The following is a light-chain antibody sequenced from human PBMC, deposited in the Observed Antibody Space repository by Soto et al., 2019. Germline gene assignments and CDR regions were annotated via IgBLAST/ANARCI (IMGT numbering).Light chain of an antibody. CDR3: QQDGTSPRTT. CDR2: GAS. V-gene: IGKV3-20*01. CDR1: QSVTSSY. J-gene: IGKJ5*01. Sequence: VVLTQSPGTLSLSPGERDTLSCRASQSVTSSYLAWYQQKPGQALRLLIYGASTRATGIPDRFSGSGSGTDFTLTISRLEFDDFTVYYCQQDGTSPRTTFGQGTRLEI.